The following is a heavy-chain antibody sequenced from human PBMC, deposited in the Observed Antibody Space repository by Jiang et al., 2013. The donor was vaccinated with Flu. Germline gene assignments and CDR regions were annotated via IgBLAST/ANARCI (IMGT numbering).Heavy chain of an antibody. CDR2: IDSSGAAT. CDR1: EYSFSSYY. J-gene: IGHJ4*02. Sequence: SGAEVKKPGASVRVSCKASEYSFSSYYIYWVRQAPGQGLEWMGTIDSSGAATSYAQRFQGRVTMTTDTSTGIVYMELRGLRSEDTAMYYCAIENYDSGVYSGLWGQGTLVTVSS. D-gene: IGHD3-22*01. CDR3: AIENYDSGVYSGL. V-gene: IGHV1-46*03.